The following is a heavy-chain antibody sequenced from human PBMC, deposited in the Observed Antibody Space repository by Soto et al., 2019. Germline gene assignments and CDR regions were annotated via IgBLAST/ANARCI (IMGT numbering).Heavy chain of an antibody. Sequence: ASVKVFCKASGYRFIGYYIHWVRQAPGQGLEWMGWINPDNGDTRYAQKFQGWVTVTRDTSISTAYMELSRLKSDDTAVYYCARAFYYSDSSGYFPGYLQHWGQGTLVTVSS. CDR1: GYRFIGYY. V-gene: IGHV1-2*04. CDR2: INPDNGDT. CDR3: ARAFYYSDSSGYFPGYLQH. J-gene: IGHJ1*01. D-gene: IGHD3-22*01.